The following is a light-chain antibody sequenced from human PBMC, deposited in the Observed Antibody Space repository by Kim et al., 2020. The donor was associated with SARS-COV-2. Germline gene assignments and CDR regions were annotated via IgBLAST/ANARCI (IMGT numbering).Light chain of an antibody. Sequence: ASVGDRVTTTCRASKTIYTYLQWYQQKPGTAPKLLIYAATNVQSGVPSRFTGRGSETDFTLTITSLQPEDFATYYCQQSYFTPPTFGQGTTVDIK. CDR3: QQSYFTPPT. V-gene: IGKV1-39*01. CDR1: KTIYTY. CDR2: AAT. J-gene: IGKJ1*01.